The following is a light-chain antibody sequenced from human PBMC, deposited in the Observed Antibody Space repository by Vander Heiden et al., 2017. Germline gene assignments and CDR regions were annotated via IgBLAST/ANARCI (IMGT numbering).Light chain of an antibody. CDR3: QQDSSSIT. CDR1: QSVSSSY. Sequence: EIVLTQSPGTLSLSPGERATLSCRASQSVSSSYLAWYQQKPGQAPRLLIYGASSRANGIPARFSGSGSGTDFTLTSSRREPEDFAVYYGQQDSSSITFGQGTRLEIK. V-gene: IGKV3-20*01. J-gene: IGKJ5*01. CDR2: GAS.